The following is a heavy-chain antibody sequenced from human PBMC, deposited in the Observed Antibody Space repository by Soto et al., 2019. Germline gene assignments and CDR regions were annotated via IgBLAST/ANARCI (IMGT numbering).Heavy chain of an antibody. V-gene: IGHV3-7*02. CDR1: GFSFSTFW. Sequence: GGSLRLSCVTSGFSFSTFWLNWVRQAPGKGLEWVANINQDGSEKYYVDSVKGRFTISRDNAQSSLYLQMNSLRVEDTAVYYCARAMADYYYYYGMDVWGQGTTVTVSS. CDR2: INQDGSEK. J-gene: IGHJ6*02. CDR3: ARAMADYYYYYGMDV.